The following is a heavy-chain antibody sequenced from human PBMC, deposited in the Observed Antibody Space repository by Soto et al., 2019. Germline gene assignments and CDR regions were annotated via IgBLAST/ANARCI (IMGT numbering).Heavy chain of an antibody. CDR2: ICTGGTT. CDR3: ARVGSNSFYYATDV. V-gene: IGHV4-4*09. Sequence: QLQESGPGLVKPSETLSLTCTVSGGSISSFCWSWIRQPPGQGLEWIGYICTGGTTKYNPSLKSRVTMSVDTSKTQFSLKLTSVTAADTAVYYCARVGSNSFYYATDVWGQGTTVTVSS. D-gene: IGHD4-4*01. J-gene: IGHJ6*02. CDR1: GGSISSFC.